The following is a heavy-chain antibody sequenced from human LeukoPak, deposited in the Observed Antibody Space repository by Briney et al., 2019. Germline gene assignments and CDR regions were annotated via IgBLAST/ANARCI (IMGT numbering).Heavy chain of an antibody. CDR3: ATRRRIDY. V-gene: IGHV3-7*05. CDR2: IKEDGSEK. J-gene: IGHJ4*02. Sequence: GGSLRLSCAASGFTFSTDWMSWVRQAPGKGLEWVANIKEDGSEKYYVDSVKGRFTISRDNAKNSLYLQMNSLRAEDTAVYYCATRRRIDYWGQGTLVTVSS. CDR1: GFTFSTDW.